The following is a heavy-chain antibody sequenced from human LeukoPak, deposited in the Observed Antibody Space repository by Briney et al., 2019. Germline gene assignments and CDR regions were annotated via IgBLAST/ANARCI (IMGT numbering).Heavy chain of an antibody. Sequence: GGSLRLSCTSSTFTFGDYAINWIRQAPGKGLEWVGFIRRKVYGGTPEYAASVKGRFTISRDDSKSIAYLQMNSLKTEGTAVYYCTRGASPDILTGDYWGQGTLVTVSS. V-gene: IGHV3-49*03. CDR2: IRRKVYGGTP. J-gene: IGHJ4*02. CDR3: TRGASPDILTGDY. D-gene: IGHD3-9*01. CDR1: TFTFGDYA.